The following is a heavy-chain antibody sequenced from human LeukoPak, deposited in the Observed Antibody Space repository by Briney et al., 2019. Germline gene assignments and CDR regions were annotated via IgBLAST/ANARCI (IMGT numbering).Heavy chain of an antibody. J-gene: IGHJ6*03. CDR1: GYTFTGYY. Sequence: GASVKVSFKASGYTFTGYYMHWVRQAPGQGLEWMGWINPNSGGTNYAQKFQGRVTMTRDTSISTAYMELSRLRSDDTAVYYCARRGYSNYDSYYYHYYMDVWGKGTTVTVSS. V-gene: IGHV1-2*02. CDR3: ARRGYSNYDSYYYHYYMDV. D-gene: IGHD4-11*01. CDR2: INPNSGGT.